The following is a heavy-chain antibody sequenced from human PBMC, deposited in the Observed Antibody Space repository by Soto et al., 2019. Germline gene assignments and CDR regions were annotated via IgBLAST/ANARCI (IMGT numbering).Heavy chain of an antibody. V-gene: IGHV4-30-4*01. CDR3: ARVSMVGATVFDY. Sequence: SETLSLTCTVSGGSISSGDYYWSWIRQPPGKGLEWIGYIYYSGNTYYNPSLTSRVTISVDTSKNQFSLKLSSVTAADTAVYYCARVSMVGATVFDYWGLGTLVTVSS. CDR2: IYYSGNT. D-gene: IGHD1-26*01. J-gene: IGHJ4*02. CDR1: GGSISSGDYY.